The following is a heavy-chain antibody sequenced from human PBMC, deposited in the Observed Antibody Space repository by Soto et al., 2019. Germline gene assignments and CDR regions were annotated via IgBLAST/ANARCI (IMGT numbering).Heavy chain of an antibody. J-gene: IGHJ3*02. CDR1: GFTFSSYA. CDR2: ISYDGSNK. D-gene: IGHD3-22*01. CDR3: AMGGYYYDSSGYYYDAFDI. V-gene: IGHV3-30-3*01. Sequence: GGSLRLSCAASGFTFSSYAMHWVRQAPGNGLEWVAVISYDGSNKYYADSVKGRFTISRDNSKNTLYLQMNSLRAEDTAVYYCAMGGYYYDSSGYYYDAFDIWGQGTMVTVSS.